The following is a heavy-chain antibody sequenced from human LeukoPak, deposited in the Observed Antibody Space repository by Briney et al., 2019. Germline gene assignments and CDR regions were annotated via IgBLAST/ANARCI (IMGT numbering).Heavy chain of an antibody. J-gene: IGHJ2*01. CDR3: ARRAVVGSSWYFDL. CDR2: ISGSGGST. V-gene: IGHV3-23*01. Sequence: GGSLRLSCAASGFTVSSNYMSWVRQAPGKGLEWVSAISGSGGSTYYADSVKGRFIISRENSKDMLYLQMHNLRAADTALYYCARRAVVGSSWYFDLWGRGTLVTVSS. D-gene: IGHD6-19*01. CDR1: GFTVSSNY.